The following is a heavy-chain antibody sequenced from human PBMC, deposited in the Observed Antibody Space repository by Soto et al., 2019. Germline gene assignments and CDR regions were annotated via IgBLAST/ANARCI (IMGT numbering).Heavy chain of an antibody. D-gene: IGHD2-15*01. CDR1: GAPFSSGGYS. CDR3: ARGQVVAAQH. Sequence: QLQLQESGSGLVKPSQTLSLTCAVSGAPFSSGGYSWTWIGQPPGKGLEWIGYIYHSGSTYYNPSLKSRVTISVDRSKNQFSLKLSSVTAADTAVYYCARGQVVAAQHWGQGTLVTVSS. CDR2: IYHSGST. J-gene: IGHJ4*02. V-gene: IGHV4-30-2*01.